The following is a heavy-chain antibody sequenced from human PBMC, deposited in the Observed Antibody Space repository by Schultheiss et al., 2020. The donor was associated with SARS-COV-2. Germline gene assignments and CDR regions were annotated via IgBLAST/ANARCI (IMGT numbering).Heavy chain of an antibody. D-gene: IGHD2-2*01. Sequence: GGSLRLSCAASGFTFSRNAMSWVRQAPGKGLEWVSNFSGGSTDYADSVRGRFIISRDNSKNTLYLQMTSLRVEDTAMYYCARDGPAASYGMDVWGQGTTVTVSS. CDR2: FSGGST. CDR1: GFTFSRNA. CDR3: ARDGPAASYGMDV. V-gene: IGHV3-66*01. J-gene: IGHJ6*02.